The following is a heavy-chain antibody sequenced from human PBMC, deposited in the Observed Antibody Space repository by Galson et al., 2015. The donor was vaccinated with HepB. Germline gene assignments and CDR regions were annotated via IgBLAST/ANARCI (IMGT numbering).Heavy chain of an antibody. CDR3: AKGPSYCGGTSCPCDF. D-gene: IGHD2-2*01. J-gene: IGHJ4*02. Sequence: SLRLSCATSGFTFTNYAMTWVRQAPGEGLEWVSAISGSGTTSYHADSVKGRFTISRDNSKNTLYLQMNSLRAEDTAVYYCAKGPSYCGGTSCPCDFWGQGTLVTVSS. CDR2: ISGSGTTS. V-gene: IGHV3-23*01. CDR1: GFTFTNYA.